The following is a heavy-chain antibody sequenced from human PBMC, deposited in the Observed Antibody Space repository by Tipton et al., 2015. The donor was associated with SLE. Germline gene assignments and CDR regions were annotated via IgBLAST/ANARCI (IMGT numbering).Heavy chain of an antibody. V-gene: IGHV4-34*01. CDR1: GGSISSYY. J-gene: IGHJ4*02. Sequence: TLSLTCTVSGGSISSYYWSWIRQPPGKGLEWIGEINHSGSTNYNPSLKSRVTISVDTSKNQFSLKLSSVTAADTAVYYCARAAGSYAYFDYWGQGTLVTVSS. CDR3: ARAAGSYAYFDY. CDR2: INHSGST. D-gene: IGHD1-26*01.